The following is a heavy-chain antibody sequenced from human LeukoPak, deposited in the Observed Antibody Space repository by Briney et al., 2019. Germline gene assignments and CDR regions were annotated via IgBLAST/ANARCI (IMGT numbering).Heavy chain of an antibody. CDR1: GGSISSGDYY. CDR2: IYYSGST. J-gene: IGHJ4*02. V-gene: IGHV4-30-4*01. CDR3: ARGPSGYCSSTSCYVFDY. D-gene: IGHD2-2*01. Sequence: SETLSLTCTVSGGSISSGDYYWGWIRQPPGKGLEWIGYIYYSGSTYYNPSLKNRVTISVDTSKNQFSLKLSSVTAADTAVYYCARGPSGYCSSTSCYVFDYWGQGTLVTVSS.